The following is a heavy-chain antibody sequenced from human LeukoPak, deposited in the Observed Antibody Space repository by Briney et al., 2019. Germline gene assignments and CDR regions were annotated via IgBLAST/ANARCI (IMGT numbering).Heavy chain of an antibody. V-gene: IGHV3-21*01. J-gene: IGHJ4*02. D-gene: IGHD1-26*01. CDR2: ISSSSPYI. CDR1: GFTSSSYS. CDR3: ASVELLQSFLDY. Sequence: GGSLRLSCAASGFTSSSYSMNWVRQAPGKGLEWVSSISSSSPYIYYADSVKGRFTISRDNAKNSLYLQMDSLRAEDTAVYYCASVELLQSFLDYWGQGTLVTVSS.